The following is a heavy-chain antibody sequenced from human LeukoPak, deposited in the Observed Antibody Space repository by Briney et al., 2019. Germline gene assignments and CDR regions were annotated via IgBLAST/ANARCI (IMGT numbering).Heavy chain of an antibody. D-gene: IGHD3-16*02. Sequence: ASVKVSCKASGYTFTSYGISWVRQAPGQGLGWMGWISAYNGNTNYAQKLQGRVTMTTDTSTSTAYMELRSLRSDDTAVYYCARDTRIMITFGGVIAPGYWGQGTLVTVSS. CDR1: GYTFTSYG. J-gene: IGHJ4*02. V-gene: IGHV1-18*01. CDR3: ARDTRIMITFGGVIAPGY. CDR2: ISAYNGNT.